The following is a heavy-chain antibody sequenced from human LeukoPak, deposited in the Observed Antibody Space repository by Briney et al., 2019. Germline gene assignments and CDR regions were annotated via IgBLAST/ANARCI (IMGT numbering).Heavy chain of an antibody. D-gene: IGHD6-6*01. CDR2: IKEDGSTK. CDR3: ARIGYSSSSFDY. Sequence: GGSLRLSCAASAFTFSRYWMSWVRQAPGKGLEWVANIKEDGSTKYYVDSVKGRFTIPRDNAKNSLYLQMNSLRAEDTAVYYCARIGYSSSSFDYWGQGTLVTVSS. CDR1: AFTFSRYW. J-gene: IGHJ4*02. V-gene: IGHV3-7*03.